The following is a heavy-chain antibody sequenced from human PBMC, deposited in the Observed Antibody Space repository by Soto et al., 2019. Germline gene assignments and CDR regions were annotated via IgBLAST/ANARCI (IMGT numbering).Heavy chain of an antibody. V-gene: IGHV3-21*01. CDR2: ISGSGNYT. CDR1: GFTFSSYS. J-gene: IGHJ4*02. Sequence: GGSLRLSCAASGFTFSSYSMNWVRQAPGKGLEWVSSISGSGNYTHYADSVRGRFTMSRDNTKNSVSLQMSSLRAEDTAVYYCVRDLHEPLATDALRVANWGQGTQVTVSS. D-gene: IGHD2-8*02. CDR3: VRDLHEPLATDALRVAN.